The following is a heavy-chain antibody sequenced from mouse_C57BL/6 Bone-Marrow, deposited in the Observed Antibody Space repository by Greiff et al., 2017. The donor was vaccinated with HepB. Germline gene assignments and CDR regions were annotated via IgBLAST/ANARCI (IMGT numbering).Heavy chain of an antibody. CDR2: LSYSGST. CDR3: ARGDYYGSSFAY. Sequence: EVQLQQSGPGMVKPSQSLSLTCTVTGYSITSGYDWHWIRHFPGNKLEWMGYLSYSGSTNYNPSLKSRISITHDTSKNHFFLKLNSVTTEDTATYYCARGDYYGSSFAYWGQGTLVTVSA. CDR1: GYSITSGYD. J-gene: IGHJ3*01. D-gene: IGHD1-1*01. V-gene: IGHV3-1*01.